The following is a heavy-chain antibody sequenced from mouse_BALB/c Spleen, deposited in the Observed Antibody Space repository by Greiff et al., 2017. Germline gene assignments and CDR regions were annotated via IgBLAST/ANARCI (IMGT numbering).Heavy chain of an antibody. J-gene: IGHJ3*01. D-gene: IGHD1-1*01. CDR2: ISSGGGIT. Sequence: EVMLVESGGGLVKPGGSLKLSCAASGFAFSSYDMSWVRQTPEKGLEWVAYISSGGGITYYPDTVKGRFTISRDNAKNTLYLQMSSLKSEDTAMYYCARPFITTVVAPFAYWGQGTLVTVSA. V-gene: IGHV5-12-1*01. CDR1: GFAFSSYD. CDR3: ARPFITTVVAPFAY.